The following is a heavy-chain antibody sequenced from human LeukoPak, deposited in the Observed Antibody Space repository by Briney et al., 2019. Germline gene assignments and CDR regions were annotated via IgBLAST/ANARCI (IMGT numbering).Heavy chain of an antibody. Sequence: ASVKVSCKASGYTFTGYYMHWVRQAPGQGLEWMGWINPNSGGTNYAQKFQGWVTMTRDTSISTAYMELSRLRPDDTAVYYCARDRDSSTSYGMDVWGQGTTVTVSS. CDR1: GYTFTGYY. J-gene: IGHJ6*02. CDR3: ARDRDSSTSYGMDV. V-gene: IGHV1-2*04. D-gene: IGHD6-6*01. CDR2: INPNSGGT.